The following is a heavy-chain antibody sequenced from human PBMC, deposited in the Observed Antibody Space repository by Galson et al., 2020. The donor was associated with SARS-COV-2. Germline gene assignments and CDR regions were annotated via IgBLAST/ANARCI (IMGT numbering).Heavy chain of an antibody. J-gene: IGHJ5*02. D-gene: IGHD2-15*01. Sequence: GESLKISCKASGHTFTDYDFNWVRQATGQGLEWMGWMNPISGNTGYAQKFQGRVTMTRDTSISTAYMELSSLTSEDTAVYYCAGLSCSGDRCFIPWGQGTLVTVSS. CDR3: AGLSCSGDRCFIP. CDR1: GHTFTDYD. V-gene: IGHV1-8*01. CDR2: MNPISGNT.